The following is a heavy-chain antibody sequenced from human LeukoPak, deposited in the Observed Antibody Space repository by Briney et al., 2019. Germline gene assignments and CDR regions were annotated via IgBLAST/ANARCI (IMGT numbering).Heavy chain of an antibody. CDR1: GGTFSSYA. J-gene: IGHJ3*02. D-gene: IGHD3-22*01. CDR3: ARVPYYDSSGYYGDDDAFDI. CDR2: IIPIFGTA. V-gene: IGHV1-69*13. Sequence: GASVKVSCKASGGTFSSYAISWVRQAPGQGLGWMGGIIPIFGTANYAQKFQGRVTITADEPTSTAYMELSSLRSEDTAVYYCARVPYYDSSGYYGDDDAFDIWGQGTMVTVSS.